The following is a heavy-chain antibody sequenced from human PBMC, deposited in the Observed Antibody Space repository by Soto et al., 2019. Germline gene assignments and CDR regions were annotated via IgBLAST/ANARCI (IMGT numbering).Heavy chain of an antibody. Sequence: GESLKISCKGSGYTFTNYWIAWVRQMPGKGLEWMGIIYPDDSDTRYSPSFQGQVTISADKSINTAYLQWSSLKAADTAIYYCARLKSAATGMDVWGKGTTVTVS. V-gene: IGHV5-51*01. CDR3: ARLKSAATGMDV. CDR2: IYPDDSDT. J-gene: IGHJ6*04. D-gene: IGHD6-13*01. CDR1: GYTFTNYW.